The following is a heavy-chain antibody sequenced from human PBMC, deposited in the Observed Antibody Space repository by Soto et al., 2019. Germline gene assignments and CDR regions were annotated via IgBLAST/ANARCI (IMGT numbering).Heavy chain of an antibody. V-gene: IGHV3-23*01. CDR1: GFTFSIYA. J-gene: IGHJ4*02. CDR3: AKGPSSGWFFFDY. Sequence: SLRLSCAPSGFTFSIYAMGWVRQAPGKGLEWVSVITGSGDATFYTGSVKGRFIISRDNSKNTLYLQMSSLRAEDTAVYYCAKGPSSGWFFFDYWGQGTLVTVSS. CDR2: ITGSGDAT. D-gene: IGHD6-19*01.